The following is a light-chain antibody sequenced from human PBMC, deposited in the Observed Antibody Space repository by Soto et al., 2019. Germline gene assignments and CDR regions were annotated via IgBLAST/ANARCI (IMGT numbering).Light chain of an antibody. J-gene: IGLJ3*02. CDR2: ADS. Sequence: QSVLTQPPSVSGAPGQRVTMSCSGGSSNIGAGYNVHWYQHLPGTTPKLLIFADSIRPSGVPDRFSGSKSGASASLAVTGLQAEAEADYYCQSYDRSLGAVVFGGGTKVTVL. CDR3: QSYDRSLGAVV. V-gene: IGLV1-40*01. CDR1: SSNIGAGYN.